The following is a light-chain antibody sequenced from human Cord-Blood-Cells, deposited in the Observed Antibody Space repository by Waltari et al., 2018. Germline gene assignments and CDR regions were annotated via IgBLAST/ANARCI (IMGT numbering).Light chain of an antibody. J-gene: IGLJ3*02. CDR1: SSDVGSYNL. V-gene: IGLV2-23*01. CDR2: EGS. Sequence: QSALTQPASVSGSPGQSITISCTGTSSDVGSYNLVSWYQQHPGKAPKLMIYEGSKRPSGVSNRFSGSKSGNTVSLTISGLQAEDEADYYCCSYAGSRRVFGGGTKLTVL. CDR3: CSYAGSRRV.